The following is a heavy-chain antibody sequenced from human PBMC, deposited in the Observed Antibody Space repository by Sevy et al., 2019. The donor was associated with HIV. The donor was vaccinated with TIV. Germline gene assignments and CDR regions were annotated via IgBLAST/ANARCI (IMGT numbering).Heavy chain of an antibody. CDR3: ARDRKRYCSGGSCSEYFQH. CDR2: ISAYNGNT. V-gene: IGHV1-18*01. CDR1: GYTFTSYG. Sequence: ALVKVSCKASGYTFTSYGISWVRQAPGQGLEWMGWISAYNGNTNYAQKLQGRVTMTTDTSTSTAYMELRSLRSDDTAVYYCARDRKRYCSGGSCSEYFQHWGQGTLVTVSS. J-gene: IGHJ1*01. D-gene: IGHD2-15*01.